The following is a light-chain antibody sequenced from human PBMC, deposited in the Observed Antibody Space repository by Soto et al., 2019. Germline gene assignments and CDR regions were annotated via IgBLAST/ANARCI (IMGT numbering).Light chain of an antibody. CDR1: SSDVGGYNF. CDR3: CSYAGGSTWV. V-gene: IGLV2-11*01. J-gene: IGLJ3*02. CDR2: DVN. Sequence: QSALTQPRSVSGSPGQSVTISCTGTSSDVGGYNFVSWYQQHPGKAPKLMIYDVNKRPSGVPDRFSGSKSGNTASLTISGLQAEDEADYYCCSYAGGSTWVFGGGTKVTVL.